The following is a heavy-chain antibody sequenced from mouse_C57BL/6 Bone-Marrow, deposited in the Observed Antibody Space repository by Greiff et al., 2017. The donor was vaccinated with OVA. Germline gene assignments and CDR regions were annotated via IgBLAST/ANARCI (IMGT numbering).Heavy chain of an antibody. V-gene: IGHV1-42*01. CDR2: INPSTGGT. CDR1: GYSFTGYY. Sequence: EVKVVESGPELVKPGASVKISCKASGYSFTGYYMNWVKQSPEKSLEWIGEINPSTGGTTYNQKFKAKATLTVDKSSSTAYMQLKSLTSDDSAVYYCARRRTGKKYYAMDYWGQGTSVTVSS. D-gene: IGHD4-1*01. J-gene: IGHJ4*01. CDR3: ARRRTGKKYYAMDY.